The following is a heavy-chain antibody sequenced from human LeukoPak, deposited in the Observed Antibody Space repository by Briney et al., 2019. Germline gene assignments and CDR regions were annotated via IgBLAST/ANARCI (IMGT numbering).Heavy chain of an antibody. J-gene: IGHJ3*02. CDR3: VREVEYGDYAGWGAFDI. V-gene: IGHV3-7*01. D-gene: IGHD4-17*01. CDR2: IKQDESEK. CDR1: GFTFSRYW. Sequence: GESLRLSCAASGFTFSRYWMYWVRQAPGKGLEWVANIKQDESEKYYVDSVKGRFITSRVNAKNSLFLQMNNLIDDETAVYYCVREVEYGDYAGWGAFDIWGRGTIVTVSS.